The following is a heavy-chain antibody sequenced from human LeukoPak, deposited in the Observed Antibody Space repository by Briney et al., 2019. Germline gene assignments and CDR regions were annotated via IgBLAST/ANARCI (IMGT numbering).Heavy chain of an antibody. CDR1: GGSISSSSYY. J-gene: IGHJ4*02. CDR2: INHSGST. CDR3: ARGRGYGPYFDY. V-gene: IGHV4-39*07. D-gene: IGHD5-12*01. Sequence: SETLSLTCSVSGGSISSSSYYWSWIRQPPGKGLEWIGEINHSGSTNYNPSLKSRVTISVDTSKNQFSLKLSSVTAADTAVYYCARGRGYGPYFDYWGQGTLVTVSS.